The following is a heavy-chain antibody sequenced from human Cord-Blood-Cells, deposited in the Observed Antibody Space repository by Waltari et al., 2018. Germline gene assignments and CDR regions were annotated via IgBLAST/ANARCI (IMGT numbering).Heavy chain of an antibody. CDR3: ARAPDILTGYNNWFDP. V-gene: IGHV1-8*01. Sequence: QVQLVQSGAEVKKPGASVKVSCKASGYTFTSYDINWVRQATGQGLAWRGWMNPNSGNTDAAQKFQGRVTMTRNTAISTAYMELSSLRSEDTSVYYCARAPDILTGYNNWFDPWGQGTLVTVSS. J-gene: IGHJ5*02. CDR1: GYTFTSYD. D-gene: IGHD3-9*01. CDR2: MNPNSGNT.